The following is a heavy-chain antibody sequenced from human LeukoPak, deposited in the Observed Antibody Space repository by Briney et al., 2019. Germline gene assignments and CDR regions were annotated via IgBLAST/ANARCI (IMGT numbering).Heavy chain of an antibody. CDR1: GGSFSGYY. CDR2: INHSGST. D-gene: IGHD3-10*01. Sequence: SETLSLTCALYGGSFSGYYWSWIRQPLRKGLEWIGEINHSGSTNYNPSLKSRVTISVDTSKHQFSLKLSSVTAANTAVYYCARARRSVTMVRGSFDYWGQGTLVTVSS. V-gene: IGHV4-34*01. J-gene: IGHJ4*02. CDR3: ARARRSVTMVRGSFDY.